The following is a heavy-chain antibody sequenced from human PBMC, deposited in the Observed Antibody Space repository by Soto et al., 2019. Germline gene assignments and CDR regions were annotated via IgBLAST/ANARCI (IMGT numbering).Heavy chain of an antibody. Sequence: ASVKVSCKASGYTFTSYDISWVRQATGQGLEWMGWMNPNSGNTGYAQKFQGRVTMTRNTSISTAYMELSSLRSEDTAVYYCARGRRVRGVTKYYYYYMDVWGKGTTVTVSS. CDR3: ARGRRVRGVTKYYYYYMDV. CDR1: GYTFTSYD. CDR2: MNPNSGNT. D-gene: IGHD3-10*01. J-gene: IGHJ6*03. V-gene: IGHV1-8*01.